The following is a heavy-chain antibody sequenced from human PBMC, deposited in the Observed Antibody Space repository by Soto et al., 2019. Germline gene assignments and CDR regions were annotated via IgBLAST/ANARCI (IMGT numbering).Heavy chain of an antibody. D-gene: IGHD3-22*01. CDR2: IYYSGNT. CDR1: GGSISSGGYY. J-gene: IGHJ4*02. V-gene: IGHV4-31*03. Sequence: SETLSLTCTVSGGSISSGGYYWSWIRQHPGKGLKWIGYIYYSGNTYYIPSLKSRVTISEDTSKNHFSLKLSSVTAADTAVYYCARATYYYDSSGYSDRVLDYWGQGTLVTVS. CDR3: ARATYYYDSSGYSDRVLDY.